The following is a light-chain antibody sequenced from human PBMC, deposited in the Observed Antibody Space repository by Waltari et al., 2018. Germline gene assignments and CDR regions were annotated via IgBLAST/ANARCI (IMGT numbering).Light chain of an antibody. J-gene: IGKJ4*01. Sequence: EIVLTPSPGTLSLSTGEGATLSGRTSQTIRTTYLAWYQQKPGQAPTLLIYGTFTRATGIPDRFTGSGSGTDFSLTISSLEPEDFATYYCQQYDISPLTFGGGTKVEIK. CDR1: QTIRTTY. CDR3: QQYDISPLT. CDR2: GTF. V-gene: IGKV3-20*01.